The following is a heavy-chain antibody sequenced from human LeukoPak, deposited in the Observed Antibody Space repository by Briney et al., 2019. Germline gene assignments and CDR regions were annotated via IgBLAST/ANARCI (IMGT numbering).Heavy chain of an antibody. Sequence: SETLSLTCTVSGGSMTSYFRSWIRQPPGKGLEWIGYVYHSGSTSYNPSLKSRVSISEDTSKNQFSLKLSSVTAADTAVYYCARANPNWNPPDYWGQGTLVTVSS. CDR2: VYHSGST. V-gene: IGHV4-59*08. CDR3: ARANPNWNPPDY. J-gene: IGHJ4*02. D-gene: IGHD1-1*01. CDR1: GGSMTSYF.